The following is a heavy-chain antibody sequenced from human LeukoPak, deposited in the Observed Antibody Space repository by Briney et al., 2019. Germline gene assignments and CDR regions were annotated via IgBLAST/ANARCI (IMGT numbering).Heavy chain of an antibody. CDR3: ARADSVPAGDYHYWYMDV. CDR2: IKANSGDT. CDR1: GFTFIDY. D-gene: IGHD6-13*01. J-gene: IGHJ6*03. Sequence: GASVKVSCKASGFTFIDYIHWVRQDPRQGLQWMGWIKANSGDTEYAQKFQGMVTMTRDTSISTVYMELSSLRSDDTAVYYCARADSVPAGDYHYWYMDVWGKGTTVTVSS. V-gene: IGHV1-2*02.